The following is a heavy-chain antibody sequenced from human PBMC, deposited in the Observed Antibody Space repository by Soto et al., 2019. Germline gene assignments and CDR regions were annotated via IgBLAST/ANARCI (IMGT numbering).Heavy chain of an antibody. Sequence: SVNFSCNSSVYTLTSYYMHWVRQAPGQGLEWMGIINPSGGGTSYAQKFQGRVTMTWDTSTSTVYMELSSLRSEDTAMYYCARDSTLAYWGQGTLVTVSS. CDR2: INPSGGGT. J-gene: IGHJ4*02. CDR3: ARDSTLAY. CDR1: VYTLTSYY. V-gene: IGHV1-46*01.